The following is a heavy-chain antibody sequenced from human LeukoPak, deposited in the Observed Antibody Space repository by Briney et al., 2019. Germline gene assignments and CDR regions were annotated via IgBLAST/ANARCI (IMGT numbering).Heavy chain of an antibody. CDR2: TYSSGST. D-gene: IGHD2-15*01. J-gene: IGHJ4*02. CDR3: ARGLAGSY. Sequence: PSETPSLTCTVSGGSISSYYWSWIRQPPGKGLEWIGYTYSSGSTNHNPSLKSRVIISVDTSKNQFSLKLSSVTAAHTAVYYCARGLAGSYWGQGTLVTSPQ. V-gene: IGHV4-59*01. CDR1: GGSISSYY.